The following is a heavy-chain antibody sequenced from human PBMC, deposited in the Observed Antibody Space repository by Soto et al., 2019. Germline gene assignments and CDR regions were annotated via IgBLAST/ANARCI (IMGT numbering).Heavy chain of an antibody. V-gene: IGHV3-23*01. D-gene: IGHD6-25*01. Sequence: GGSLRLSCAASGFPFSSYAFSWVRQAPGRGLEWVAASTGAGGGTYNLEAVKGRFTVSRDNSKKTVYLQLDGLRAEDTAVYYCAKGHSDYQGDYNYYGMDVWGQGTTVTVSS. J-gene: IGHJ6*01. CDR2: STGAGGGT. CDR1: GFPFSSYA. CDR3: AKGHSDYQGDYNYYGMDV.